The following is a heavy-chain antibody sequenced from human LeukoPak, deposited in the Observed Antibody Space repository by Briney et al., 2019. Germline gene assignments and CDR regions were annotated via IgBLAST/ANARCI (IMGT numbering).Heavy chain of an antibody. Sequence: SETLSLTCTVSGVSINSGYHWSWIRQHQGKGLEWIGYIYNSGTTYYKPALKSRVIISVDTSKNQFSLKLNSATAADTAVYYCVTTITTLDVLAFHYWGQGALVTVSS. V-gene: IGHV4-31*03. CDR3: VTTITTLDVLAFHY. CDR2: IYNSGTT. J-gene: IGHJ4*02. D-gene: IGHD4-11*01. CDR1: GVSINSGYH.